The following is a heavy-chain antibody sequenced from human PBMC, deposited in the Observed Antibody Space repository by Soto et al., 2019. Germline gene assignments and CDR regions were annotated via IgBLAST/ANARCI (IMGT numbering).Heavy chain of an antibody. V-gene: IGHV4-31*03. CDR2: IYYSGST. Sequence: PLETLSLTCTVSGGSISSCGYYWSWLRQHPGKGLEWFGYIYYSGSTYSNPSLKSRVTISVDTSKNQFSLKLSSVTAADTAVYYCARGGDDYVGGSYRGKYFQHWGQGTLVTVSS. J-gene: IGHJ1*01. CDR1: GGSISSCGYY. CDR3: ARGGDDYVGGSYRGKYFQH. D-gene: IGHD3-16*02.